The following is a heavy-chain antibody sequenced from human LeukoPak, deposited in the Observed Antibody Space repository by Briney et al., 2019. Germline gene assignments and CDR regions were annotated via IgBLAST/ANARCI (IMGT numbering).Heavy chain of an antibody. CDR2: ISYDGSNK. D-gene: IGHD2-15*01. Sequence: GGSLRLSCAASGFTFSSYAMHWVRQAPGKGLEWVAVISYDGSNKYYADSVKGRFTISRDNSKNTLYLQMNSLRAEDTAVYCCARVRATNYYYYYGMDVWGQGTTVTVSS. V-gene: IGHV3-30-3*01. J-gene: IGHJ6*02. CDR1: GFTFSSYA. CDR3: ARVRATNYYYYYGMDV.